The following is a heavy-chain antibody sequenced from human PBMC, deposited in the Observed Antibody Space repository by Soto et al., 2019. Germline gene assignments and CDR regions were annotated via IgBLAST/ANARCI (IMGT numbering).Heavy chain of an antibody. CDR2: IYFSGNT. CDR3: AKSYGPTDTWFNP. CDR1: GDSISSAPYY. Sequence: QVQLQESGPGLVKPSQSLSLTCTVSGDSISSAPYYWSWIRQHPGKGLEWIGYIYFSGNTHYNPSLKSRAAISVDTSKNQLSLKLNSVTAADTAVYYCAKSYGPTDTWFNPRGQGTLVTVSS. J-gene: IGHJ5*02. V-gene: IGHV4-31*03. D-gene: IGHD4-17*01.